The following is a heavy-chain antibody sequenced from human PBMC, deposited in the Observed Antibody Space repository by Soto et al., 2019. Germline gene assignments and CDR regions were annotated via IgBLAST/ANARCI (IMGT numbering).Heavy chain of an antibody. J-gene: IGHJ4*02. CDR3: AREDMSRFLSGVES. D-gene: IGHD3-3*01. CDR1: GFTFSRHA. CDR2: ISKDGSNK. Sequence: QVQLVESGGGVVQPGRSLRLSCAASGFTFSRHAMHWVRQAPGKGLEWVAVISKDGSNKFYADSVKGRFTISRDNSKNTLYLQINSLRSEDMAVYYCAREDMSRFLSGVESWGQGTLVTGSS. V-gene: IGHV3-30-3*01.